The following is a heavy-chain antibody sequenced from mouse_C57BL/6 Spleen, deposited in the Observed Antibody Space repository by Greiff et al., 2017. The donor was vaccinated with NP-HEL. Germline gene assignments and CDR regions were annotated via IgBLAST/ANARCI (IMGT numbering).Heavy chain of an antibody. D-gene: IGHD2-5*01. Sequence: QVQLKESGAELVKPGASVKISCKASGYAFSSYWMNWVKQRPGKGLEWIGQIYPGDGDTNYNGKFKGKATLTADKSSSTAYMQLSSLTSEDSAVYFCARWGTYYSNHYAMDYWGQGTSVTVSS. CDR2: IYPGDGDT. J-gene: IGHJ4*01. CDR3: ARWGTYYSNHYAMDY. V-gene: IGHV1-80*01. CDR1: GYAFSSYW.